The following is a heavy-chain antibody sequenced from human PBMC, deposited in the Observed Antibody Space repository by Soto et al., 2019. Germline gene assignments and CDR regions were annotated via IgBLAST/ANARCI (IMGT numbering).Heavy chain of an antibody. D-gene: IGHD3-22*01. J-gene: IGHJ3*02. V-gene: IGHV3-21*02. Sequence: QLVESGGGLVKPGGSLRLSCAASGFTFSHYSMYWVHQAPGKGLEWVSSISSTSTAMYYADSVKGRFTISRDNAKNALFLQMNILRAEDTAIYYCARDSKLYYDSSGYPDAFDIWGQGTMVTVSS. CDR2: ISSTSTAM. CDR3: ARDSKLYYDSSGYPDAFDI. CDR1: GFTFSHYS.